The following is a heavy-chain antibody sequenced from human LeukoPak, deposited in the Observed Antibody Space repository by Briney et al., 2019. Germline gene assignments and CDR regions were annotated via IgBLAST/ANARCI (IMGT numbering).Heavy chain of an antibody. Sequence: ASVKVSCKASGYSHTSDWMHWVRQAPGQGLEWMGAINSGSGSVSHAQKLQGRVTMTRDTATSTVYMELSSLRSEDTAVYYCARAYYGDYGFDPWGQGTLVTVSS. J-gene: IGHJ5*02. CDR3: ARAYYGDYGFDP. CDR1: GYSHTSDW. D-gene: IGHD4-17*01. CDR2: INSGSGSV. V-gene: IGHV1-46*01.